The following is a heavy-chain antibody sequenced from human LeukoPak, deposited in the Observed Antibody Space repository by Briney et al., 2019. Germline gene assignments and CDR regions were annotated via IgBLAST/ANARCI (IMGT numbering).Heavy chain of an antibody. D-gene: IGHD3-10*01. Sequence: ASVKVSCKASGHTFTSYDINWVRQATGQGLEWMGWMNPNSGNTGYAQKFQGRVTMTRNTSISTAYMELSSLRSEDTAVYYCARGFYYGSGSLRPFYYYYYYYMDVWGKGTTVTVSS. CDR3: ARGFYYGSGSLRPFYYYYYYYMDV. CDR2: MNPNSGNT. CDR1: GHTFTSYD. J-gene: IGHJ6*03. V-gene: IGHV1-8*01.